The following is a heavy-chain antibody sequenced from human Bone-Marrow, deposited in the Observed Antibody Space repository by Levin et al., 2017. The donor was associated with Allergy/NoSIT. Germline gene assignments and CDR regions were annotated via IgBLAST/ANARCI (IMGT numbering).Heavy chain of an antibody. CDR2: ISYDGRKT. D-gene: IGHD2-21*01. V-gene: IGHV3-30*18. CDR1: GFNFSNSA. Sequence: PGGSLRLSCAATGFNFSNSAMHWVRQAPGKGLEWVAVISYDGRKTYYADSVKGRFTISRDNSKNMLFLQMNSLRVEDTAVFSCAKEMVVMEDGGTVGYDYWGQGTLVTVSS. J-gene: IGHJ4*02. CDR3: AKEMVVMEDGGTVGYDY.